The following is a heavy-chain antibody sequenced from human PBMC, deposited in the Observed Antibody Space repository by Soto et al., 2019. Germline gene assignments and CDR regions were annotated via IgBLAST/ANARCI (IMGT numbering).Heavy chain of an antibody. CDR2: IIPIFGTA. Sequence: QVQLVQSGAEVKKPGSSVKVSCKASGGTFSSYAISWVRQAPGQGLEWMGGIIPIFGTANYAQKFQGRVTITADKSTSTAYMELSSLRSEDTAVYYCAREGVSSVWGGYYYGMDVWGQGTTVTVSS. CDR1: GGTFSSYA. V-gene: IGHV1-69*06. D-gene: IGHD3-16*01. J-gene: IGHJ6*02. CDR3: AREGVSSVWGGYYYGMDV.